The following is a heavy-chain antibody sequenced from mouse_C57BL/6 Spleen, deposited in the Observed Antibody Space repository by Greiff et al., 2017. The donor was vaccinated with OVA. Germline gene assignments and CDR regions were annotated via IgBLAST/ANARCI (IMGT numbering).Heavy chain of an antibody. D-gene: IGHD2-5*01. V-gene: IGHV1-59*01. Sequence: QVQLQQPGAELVRPGTSVKLSCKASGYTFTSYRMHWVKQRPGQGLEWIGVIDPSDSYTNYNQKFKGKATLTVDTSSSTAYMQLSSLTSEDSAVYYCAREGDYSNSDFDYWGQGTTLTVSS. J-gene: IGHJ2*01. CDR2: IDPSDSYT. CDR3: AREGDYSNSDFDY. CDR1: GYTFTSYR.